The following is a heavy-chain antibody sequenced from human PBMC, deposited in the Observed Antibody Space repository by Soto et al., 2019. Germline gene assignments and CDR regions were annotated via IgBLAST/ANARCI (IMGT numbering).Heavy chain of an antibody. V-gene: IGHV4-59*11. CDR3: ARGGSGYTWFNEF. CDR1: GGSISSHY. CDR2: IHYSGST. Sequence: QVQLQESGPGLVKPSETLSLTCVVSGGSISSHYWSWIRQPPGSGLEWIGFIHYSGSTQYSPSLKSRVTMSVDTSKNQFSLNLSSVTAADTAFYFCARGGSGYTWFNEFWGQGTLVTVSS. D-gene: IGHD3-22*01. J-gene: IGHJ4*02.